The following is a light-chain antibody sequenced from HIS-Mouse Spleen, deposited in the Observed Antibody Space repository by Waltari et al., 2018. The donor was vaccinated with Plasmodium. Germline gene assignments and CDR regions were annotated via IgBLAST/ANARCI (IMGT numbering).Light chain of an antibody. V-gene: IGLV2-8*01. J-gene: IGLJ2*01. CDR1: SSAVGGYNS. Sequence: QSALTQPPSASGSPGQSVTISCTGTSSAVGGYNSVSWYQPHPGKAPKLMIYESSKRPSGVPDRFSGSKSGNTASLTVSGLQAEDEADYYCSSYAGSNNLVFGGGTKLTVL. CDR2: ESS. CDR3: SSYAGSNNLV.